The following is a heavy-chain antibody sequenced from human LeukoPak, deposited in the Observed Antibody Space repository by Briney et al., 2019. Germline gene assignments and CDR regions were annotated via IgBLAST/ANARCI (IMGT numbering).Heavy chain of an antibody. CDR3: TRVYYYDSSGYRHDAFDI. CDR2: IRSKAYGGTT. Sequence: GGSLRLSCTASGFTFGDYAMSWFRQAPGKGLEWVGFIRSKAYGGTTEYAASVKGRFTISRDDSKSIAYLQMNSLKTEDTAVYYCTRVYYYDSSGYRHDAFDIWGQGTMVTVSS. D-gene: IGHD3-22*01. J-gene: IGHJ3*02. CDR1: GFTFGDYA. V-gene: IGHV3-49*03.